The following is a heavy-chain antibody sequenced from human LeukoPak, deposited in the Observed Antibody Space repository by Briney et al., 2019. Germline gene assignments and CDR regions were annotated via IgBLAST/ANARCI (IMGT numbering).Heavy chain of an antibody. D-gene: IGHD5-18*01. V-gene: IGHV3-23*01. CDR2: VRGCTGER. J-gene: IGHJ4*02. CDR1: GFTFNDYV. CDR3: ARGNSYTSPYYFDY. Sequence: GGSLRLSCSASGFTFNDYVMAWVRQTPGKGLEWVSTVRGCTGERFSAYSVKGRFSICRDNSKNTLYLQMSSLRDDDTAMYFCARGNSYTSPYYFDYWGQGTVVTVSS.